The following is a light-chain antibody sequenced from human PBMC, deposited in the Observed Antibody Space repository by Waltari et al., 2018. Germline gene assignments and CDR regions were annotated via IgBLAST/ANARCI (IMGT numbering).Light chain of an antibody. J-gene: IGKJ5*01. CDR1: QNIYRF. V-gene: IGKV3-11*01. CDR3: QQGSNLSPIT. CDR2: DAS. Sequence: EIVLTQSPATLSLSPVASATLSCRASQNIYRFLAWYQQKPGQVPRLLIVDASQRVTGIPARFSGSGSGTDFTLTISSLEPEDSAVYYYQQGSNLSPITFGQGTRLEIK.